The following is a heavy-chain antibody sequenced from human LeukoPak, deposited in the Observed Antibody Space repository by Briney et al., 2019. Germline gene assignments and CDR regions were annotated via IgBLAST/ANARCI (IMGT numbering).Heavy chain of an antibody. CDR3: ARDGALITMVRGFYGMDV. CDR1: GFTFSSYW. J-gene: IGHJ6*02. Sequence: GGSLRLSCAASGFTFSSYWMHWVRQAPGKGLVWVSRINSDGSSTSYADSVKGRFTISRDNAKDTLYLQMNSLRAEDTAVYYCARDGALITMVRGFYGMDVWGQGTTVTVSS. V-gene: IGHV3-74*01. D-gene: IGHD3-10*01. CDR2: INSDGSST.